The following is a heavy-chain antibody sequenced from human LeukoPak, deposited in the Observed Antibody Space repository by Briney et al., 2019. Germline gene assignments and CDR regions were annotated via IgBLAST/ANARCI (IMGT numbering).Heavy chain of an antibody. CDR2: IYYSGST. CDR1: GGSISSGDYY. D-gene: IGHD2-15*01. V-gene: IGHV4-30-4*01. Sequence: SETLSLTCTVSGGSISSGDYYWSWIRQPPGKGLEWIGYIYYSGSTYYNPSLKSRVTISVDTSKNQFSLKLSSVTAADTAVYYCARGRCSGGSCDNWFDPWGQGTLVTVSS. CDR3: ARGRCSGGSCDNWFDP. J-gene: IGHJ5*02.